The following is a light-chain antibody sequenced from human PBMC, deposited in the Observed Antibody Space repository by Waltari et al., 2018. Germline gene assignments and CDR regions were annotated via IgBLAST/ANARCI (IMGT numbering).Light chain of an antibody. CDR1: SSDVGGYNY. V-gene: IGLV2-8*01. CDR3: SSNTGSNNFVV. CDR2: EVS. Sequence: QSALTQPPSASGSPGQSVTISCTGTSSDVGGYNYASWYQQHPGKAPKPMIYEVSKRPSGVPDRFSGSKSGNRASLTVSGLQAEDEADYYCSSNTGSNNFVVFGGGTKLTVL. J-gene: IGLJ2*01.